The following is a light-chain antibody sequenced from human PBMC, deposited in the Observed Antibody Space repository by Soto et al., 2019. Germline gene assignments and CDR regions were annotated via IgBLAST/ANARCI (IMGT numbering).Light chain of an antibody. V-gene: IGKV1-33*01. CDR2: DAS. CDR3: QQYDNLPLT. J-gene: IGKJ4*01. CDR1: QDISNY. Sequence: DIPMTQSPSALYASVGDRVSLTCQASQDISNYLHWYQQKPGKAPKLLIYDASNLETGVPSRFSGSGSGTDFTFTISSLQPEDIATYYCQQYDNLPLTFGGGTKVDIK.